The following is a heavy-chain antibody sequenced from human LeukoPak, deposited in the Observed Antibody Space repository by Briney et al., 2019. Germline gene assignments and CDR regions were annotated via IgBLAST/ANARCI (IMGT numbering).Heavy chain of an antibody. CDR3: ARLSAMVRGPEDIFYFEY. CDR2: ISGSGGST. V-gene: IGHV3-23*01. D-gene: IGHD3-10*01. CDR1: GFTFSSYG. J-gene: IGHJ4*02. Sequence: GESLRLSCAASGFTFSSYGMSWVRQAPGKGLEWVSAISGSGGSTYYADSVKGRFTISRDIAKQSVFLQMNSLRAEDTAVYYCARLSAMVRGPEDIFYFEYWGLGTLVTVSS.